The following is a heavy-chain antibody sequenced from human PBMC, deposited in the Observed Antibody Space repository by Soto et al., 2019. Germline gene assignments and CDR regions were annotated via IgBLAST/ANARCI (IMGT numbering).Heavy chain of an antibody. Sequence: VQLVQSGAEVKKPGSSVKVSCKASGGTFRTYVISWVRQAPGQGLEWMGGILPIFGTANYAQKFQGRVTITADESTNTAYMELSSLRSELTAVYYCASGGSYDEDYWGQGTLVTVSS. CDR3: ASGGSYDEDY. D-gene: IGHD3-16*01. CDR2: ILPIFGTA. CDR1: GGTFRTYV. J-gene: IGHJ4*02. V-gene: IGHV1-69*12.